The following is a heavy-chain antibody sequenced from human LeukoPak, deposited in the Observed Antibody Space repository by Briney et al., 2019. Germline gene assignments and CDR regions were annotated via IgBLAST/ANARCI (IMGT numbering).Heavy chain of an antibody. CDR1: GYTFTSYG. D-gene: IGHD3-10*01. Sequence: ASVKVSCKASGYTFTSYGISWVRQAPGQGLEWMGWISAYNGNTNYAQKLQGRVTMTTDTSTSTAYMELRSLRSDDTAVYYCARDLYTMVRGAIDYWGQGTLVTVSS. J-gene: IGHJ4*02. V-gene: IGHV1-18*01. CDR3: ARDLYTMVRGAIDY. CDR2: ISAYNGNT.